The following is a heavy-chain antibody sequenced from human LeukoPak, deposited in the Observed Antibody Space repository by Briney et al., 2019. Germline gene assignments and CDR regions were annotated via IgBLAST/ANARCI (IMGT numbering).Heavy chain of an antibody. J-gene: IGHJ6*02. Sequence: PGRSLRLSCAASGFTFSSYGMHWVRQAPGKGLEWVAVIWYDGSNKYYADSVKGRFTISRDNSKNALYLQMNSLRAEDTAVYYCARERITMVRGVIITTYYYYSMDVWGQGTTVTVSS. CDR3: ARERITMVRGVIITTYYYYSMDV. V-gene: IGHV3-33*01. D-gene: IGHD3-10*01. CDR1: GFTFSSYG. CDR2: IWYDGSNK.